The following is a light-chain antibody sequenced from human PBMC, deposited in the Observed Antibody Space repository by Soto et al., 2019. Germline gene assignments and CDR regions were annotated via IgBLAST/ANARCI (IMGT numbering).Light chain of an antibody. CDR1: QSINSF. Sequence: EIVLTQSPGTLSLSPGEGATLSCRASQSINSFLARYQQRRGQAPRLLIHGASTRATGIPVRFSGSASGTDFTLTISSLQPEDCAVYYCNQYDDGPYTFGQGTKVDIK. J-gene: IGKJ2*01. CDR3: NQYDDGPYT. V-gene: IGKV3-15*01. CDR2: GAS.